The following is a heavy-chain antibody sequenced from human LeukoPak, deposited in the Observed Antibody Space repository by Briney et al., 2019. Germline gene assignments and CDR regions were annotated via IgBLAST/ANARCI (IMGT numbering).Heavy chain of an antibody. Sequence: KPGGSLRLSCAASGFTFSNAWMSWVRQAPGKGLEWVGRIKSKTDGGTTDYAAPVKGRFTISRDDSKNTLYLQMNSLKTEDTAVYYCTTFPIAVAGTFDYWGQGTLVTVSS. V-gene: IGHV3-15*01. J-gene: IGHJ4*02. CDR2: IKSKTDGGTT. CDR3: TTFPIAVAGTFDY. D-gene: IGHD6-19*01. CDR1: GFTFSNAW.